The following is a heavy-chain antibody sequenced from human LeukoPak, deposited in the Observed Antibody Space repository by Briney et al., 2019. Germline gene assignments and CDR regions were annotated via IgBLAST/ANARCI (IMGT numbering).Heavy chain of an antibody. CDR2: IYYSGST. J-gene: IGHJ5*02. D-gene: IGHD3-3*01. CDR1: GGSISSSSYY. Sequence: SETLSLTCTVSGGSISSSSYYWGWIRQPPGKGLEWIGSIYYSGSTYYNPSLKSRVTISVDTSKNQFSLKLSPVAAADTAVYYCASHETPYYDFWSGYRENWFDPWGQGTLVTVSS. CDR3: ASHETPYYDFWSGYRENWFDP. V-gene: IGHV4-39*01.